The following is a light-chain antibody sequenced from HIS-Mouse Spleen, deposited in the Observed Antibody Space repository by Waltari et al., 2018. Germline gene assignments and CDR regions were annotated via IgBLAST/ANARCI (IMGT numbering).Light chain of an antibody. CDR1: RLRSYY. J-gene: IGLJ2*01. V-gene: IGLV3-19*01. Sequence: SSELTQDPAVSVALGQTVRITCQGDRLRSYYASWYQQKPGQAPVLVIYGKNNRPSGIPDLFSGSSSGNTASLTITGAQAEDEADYYCNSRDSSGNHVVFGGGTKLTVL. CDR2: GKN. CDR3: NSRDSSGNHVV.